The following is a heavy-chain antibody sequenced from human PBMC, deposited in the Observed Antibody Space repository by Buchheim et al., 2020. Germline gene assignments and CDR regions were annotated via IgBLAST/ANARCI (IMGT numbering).Heavy chain of an antibody. CDR2: INPSGGSP. Sequence: QVQLVQSGAEVKKPGASVKVSCKASGYTFTSYYMHWVRQAPGQGLEWMGIINPSGGSPSYAQKFQGSVPMTRDTSTSTVYMELSSRRSEDTAVYYCARYMTHLWGDRAFDYGGQETL. CDR1: GYTFTSYY. D-gene: IGHD2/OR15-2a*01. V-gene: IGHV1-46*01. CDR3: ARYMTHLWGDRAFDY. J-gene: IGHJ4*02.